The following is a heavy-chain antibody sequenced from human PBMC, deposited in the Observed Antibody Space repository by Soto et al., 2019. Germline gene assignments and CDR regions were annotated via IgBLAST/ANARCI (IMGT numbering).Heavy chain of an antibody. CDR2: ISAYNGNT. Sequence: ASVKVSCKASGYTFTSYGISWVRQAPGQGLEWMGWISAYNGNTNYAQKLQGRVTMTTDTSTSTAYMELRSLRSDDTAVYYCARDSGCPFFQRAKKCYYYYGMDVWGQGTTVTVSS. J-gene: IGHJ6*02. CDR1: GYTFTSYG. D-gene: IGHD1-1*01. V-gene: IGHV1-18*01. CDR3: ARDSGCPFFQRAKKCYYYYGMDV.